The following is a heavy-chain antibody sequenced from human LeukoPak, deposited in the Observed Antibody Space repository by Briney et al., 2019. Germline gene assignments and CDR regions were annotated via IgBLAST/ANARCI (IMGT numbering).Heavy chain of an antibody. J-gene: IGHJ5*02. CDR1: GFIFSSYA. D-gene: IGHD4-17*01. V-gene: IGHV1-46*01. CDR3: ARTTVPTSDWFDP. Sequence: GGSLRLSCAASGFIFSSYAMHWVRQAPGQGLEWMGIINPSGGSTSYAQKFQGRVTMTRDMSTSTVYMELSSLRSEDTAVYYCARTTVPTSDWFDPWGQGTLVTVSS. CDR2: INPSGGST.